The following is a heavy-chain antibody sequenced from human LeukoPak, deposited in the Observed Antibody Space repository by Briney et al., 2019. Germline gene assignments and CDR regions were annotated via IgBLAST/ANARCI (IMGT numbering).Heavy chain of an antibody. CDR2: LIPLFRST. CDR3: ARGPTEGDAFDI. CDR1: GGSLDNYS. V-gene: IGHV1-69*13. J-gene: IGHJ3*02. Sequence: SVKVSCKASGGSLDNYSIEWVRQAPGQGLEWLGGLIPLFRSTTYAHQFQGRVSLTADDSTNTAYMEFTSLRSEDTAVYYCARGPTEGDAFDIWGQGTMVTVSS.